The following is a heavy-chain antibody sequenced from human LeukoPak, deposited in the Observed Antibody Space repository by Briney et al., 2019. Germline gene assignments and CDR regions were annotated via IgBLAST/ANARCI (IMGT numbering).Heavy chain of an antibody. V-gene: IGHV3-21*01. Sequence: GGSLRLSCAASGFTFSSYSMNWVRQAPGKGLEWVSSISSSSSYIYYADPVKGRFTISRDNAKNSLYLQMNSLRAEDTAVYYCARVEDYGDDLDYWGQGTLVTVSS. CDR2: ISSSSSYI. J-gene: IGHJ4*02. CDR1: GFTFSSYS. CDR3: ARVEDYGDDLDY. D-gene: IGHD4-17*01.